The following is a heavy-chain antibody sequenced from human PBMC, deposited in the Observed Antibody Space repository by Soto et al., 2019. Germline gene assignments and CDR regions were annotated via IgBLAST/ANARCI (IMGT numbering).Heavy chain of an antibody. CDR3: ARVSDVSGRLYFDF. V-gene: IGHV4-4*07. J-gene: IGHJ4*02. CDR1: GDYFKNYY. CDR2: IYSSGST. Sequence: AETLSLSWTVSGDYFKNYYRNWMRQPAGKGLEWIGRIYSSGSTSYNPSLNSRVTISVDTSKNQFCFRLSYVTAADTAVYYCARVSDVSGRLYFDFWGQGTLVTVSS. D-gene: IGHD3-10*01.